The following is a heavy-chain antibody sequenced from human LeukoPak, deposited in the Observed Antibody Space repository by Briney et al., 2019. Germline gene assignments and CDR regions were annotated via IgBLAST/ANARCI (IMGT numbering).Heavy chain of an antibody. CDR1: GGSISSYY. V-gene: IGHV4-4*07. CDR3: ARADYGGNWAAGAFDI. CDR2: IYTSGST. D-gene: IGHD4-17*01. Sequence: SETLSLTCTVSGGSISSYYWSWIRQPAGKGLEWIGRIYTSGSTNYNPSLKSRVTMSVGTSKNQFSLKLSSVTAADTAAYYCARADYGGNWAAGAFDIWGQGTMVTVSS. J-gene: IGHJ3*02.